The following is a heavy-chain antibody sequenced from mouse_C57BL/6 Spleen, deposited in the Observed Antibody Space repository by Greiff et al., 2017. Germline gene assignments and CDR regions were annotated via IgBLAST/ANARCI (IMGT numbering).Heavy chain of an antibody. CDR3: ARGYGISYWFAY. D-gene: IGHD1-1*01. CDR1: GYTFTSYW. V-gene: IGHV1-64*01. CDR2: IHPNSGST. Sequence: VQLQQPGAELVKPGASVKLSCKASGYTFTSYWMHWVKQRPGQGLEWIGMIHPNSGSTNYNEKFKSKATLTVDKSSSTAYMQLSSLTSEDSAVYYCARGYGISYWFAYWGQGTLVTVSA. J-gene: IGHJ3*01.